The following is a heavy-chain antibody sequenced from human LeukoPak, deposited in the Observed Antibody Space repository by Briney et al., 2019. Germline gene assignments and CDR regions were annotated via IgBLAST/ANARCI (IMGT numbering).Heavy chain of an antibody. Sequence: GGSLRLSCAASGFTVSSNYMSWVRQAPGKGLEWVSVIYSGGSTYYADSVKGRFTISRDNSKNTLYLQMNSLRAEDTAVYYCARGPYRVVLDYWGQGTLVAVSS. CDR1: GFTVSSNY. CDR2: IYSGGST. J-gene: IGHJ4*02. CDR3: ARGPYRVVLDY. D-gene: IGHD1-14*01. V-gene: IGHV3-66*01.